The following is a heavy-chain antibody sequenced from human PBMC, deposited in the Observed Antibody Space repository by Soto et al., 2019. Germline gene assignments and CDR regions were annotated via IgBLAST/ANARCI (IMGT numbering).Heavy chain of an antibody. Sequence: GALRLSCAASGFTFSSYIMHWVRQAPGKGLECVSSISGNGGSTDYANSVKGRFKITRDNSKNTLFLQMGSLRVEDMAVYYCARRATYYYFDLWGRGTLVTVSS. CDR3: ARRATYYYFDL. CDR2: ISGNGGST. CDR1: GFTFSSYI. J-gene: IGHJ2*01. V-gene: IGHV3-64*01.